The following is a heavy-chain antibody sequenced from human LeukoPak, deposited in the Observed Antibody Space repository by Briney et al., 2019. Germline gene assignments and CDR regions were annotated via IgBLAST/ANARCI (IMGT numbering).Heavy chain of an antibody. CDR3: AKVQLAAAVDY. J-gene: IGHJ4*02. Sequence: GGSLRLSCAASGFTFSSYWMSWVRQAPGKGLEWVANIKQDGSEKYYVDSVKGRFTISRDNAKNSLYLQMNSLRAEDTAVYYCAKVQLAAAVDYWGQGTLVTVSS. CDR1: GFTFSSYW. CDR2: IKQDGSEK. V-gene: IGHV3-7*01. D-gene: IGHD6-13*01.